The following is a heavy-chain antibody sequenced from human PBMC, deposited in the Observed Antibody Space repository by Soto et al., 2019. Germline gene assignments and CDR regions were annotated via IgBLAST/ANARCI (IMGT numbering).Heavy chain of an antibody. J-gene: IGHJ4*02. CDR3: ARNGGYYDSSGYPGLFDY. Sequence: SETLSLTCTVSGGSISSSSYYWGWIRQPPGKGLEWIGSIYYSGSTYYNPSLKSRVTISVDTSKNQFSLKLSSVTAADTAVYYCARNGGYYDSSGYPGLFDYWGQGTLVTVSS. CDR1: GGSISSSSYY. CDR2: IYYSGST. V-gene: IGHV4-39*01. D-gene: IGHD3-22*01.